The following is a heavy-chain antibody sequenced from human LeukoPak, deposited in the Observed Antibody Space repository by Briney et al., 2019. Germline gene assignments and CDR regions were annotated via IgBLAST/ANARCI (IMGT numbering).Heavy chain of an antibody. Sequence: GGSLRLSCAGSGFTFSDHFLDWVRQAPGKGLEWVGRSRNKAKSYTTEYAASVKGRFTISRDDSKNSLYLQMNSLKTEDTAVYYCVRVGSVAGSDYLDYWGQGTLVTVSS. CDR1: GFTFSDHF. CDR3: VRVGSVAGSDYLDY. V-gene: IGHV3-72*01. CDR2: SRNKAKSYTT. J-gene: IGHJ4*02. D-gene: IGHD6-19*01.